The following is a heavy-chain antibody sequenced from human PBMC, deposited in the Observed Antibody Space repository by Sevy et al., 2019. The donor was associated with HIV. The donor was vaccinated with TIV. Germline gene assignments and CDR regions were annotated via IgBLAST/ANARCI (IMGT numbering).Heavy chain of an antibody. CDR2: ISYDGSSK. D-gene: IGHD4-17*01. V-gene: IGHV3-30-3*01. CDR1: GFTFSRYT. CDR3: ARDRIYGDLDY. J-gene: IGHJ4*02. Sequence: GGSLRVSCAASGFTFSRYTMHWVRQAPGKGLEWVAVISYDGSSKYYGDSVKGRFTISRDNSKNTVYVQMNSLKAEDTAVYYCARDRIYGDLDYWGQGTLVTVSS.